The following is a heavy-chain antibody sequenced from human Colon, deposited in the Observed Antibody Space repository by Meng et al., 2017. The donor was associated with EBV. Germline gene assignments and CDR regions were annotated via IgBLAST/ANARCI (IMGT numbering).Heavy chain of an antibody. Sequence: PVQHLVWVSRISVDGTITTYADSMKGRFIISTDNAKSTLYLQMNSLRVEDTGVYYCTTSQYTSGLGYWGQGTLVTVSS. J-gene: IGHJ4*02. V-gene: IGHV3-74*01. CDR3: TTSQYTSGLGY. D-gene: IGHD6-19*01. CDR2: ISVDGTIT.